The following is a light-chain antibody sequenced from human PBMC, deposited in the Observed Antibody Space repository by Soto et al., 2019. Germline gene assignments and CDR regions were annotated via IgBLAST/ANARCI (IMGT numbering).Light chain of an antibody. CDR3: QQYNNWPS. V-gene: IGKV3-15*01. CDR1: QSVFSS. J-gene: IGKJ3*01. CDR2: GAS. Sequence: EIVMTQSPATLSVSPGERATLSCRASQSVFSSLAWYQQKPGQAPRLLIHGASTRATGIPARFSGSGSGTEFTLTISSLQSEDFALYYCQQYNNWPSFGPGTKVDIK.